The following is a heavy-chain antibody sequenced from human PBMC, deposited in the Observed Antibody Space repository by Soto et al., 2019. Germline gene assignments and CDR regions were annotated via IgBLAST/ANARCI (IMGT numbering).Heavy chain of an antibody. D-gene: IGHD2-2*01. CDR1: GGSISSGGYY. J-gene: IGHJ4*02. V-gene: IGHV4-31*03. CDR2: IYYSGST. Sequence: PSETLSLTCTVSGGSISSGGYYWNWIRQHPGKGLEWIGYIYYSGSTYYNPSLKSRVTISVDTSKNQFSLKLSSVTAADTAVYYCARYYCSSTSCYFDYWGQGTLVTVSS. CDR3: ARYYCSSTSCYFDY.